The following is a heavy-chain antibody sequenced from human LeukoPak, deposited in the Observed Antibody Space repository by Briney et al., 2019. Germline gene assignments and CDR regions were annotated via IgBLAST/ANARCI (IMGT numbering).Heavy chain of an antibody. V-gene: IGHV3-7*01. CDR1: GFTFSSYW. D-gene: IGHD2-21*02. CDR2: IRQDGSEK. J-gene: IGHJ6*03. CDR3: ARRDGYYMDV. Sequence: GGSLRLAWAAAGFTFSSYWMSWVRQAPGKGLEWVANIRQDGSEKYYVDSVKGRFTISRDNAKNSLYLQMNSLRVEDTAVYYCARRDGYYMDVWGKGTTVTVSS.